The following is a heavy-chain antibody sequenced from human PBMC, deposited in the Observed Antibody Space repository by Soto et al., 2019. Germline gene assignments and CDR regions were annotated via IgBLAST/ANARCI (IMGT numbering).Heavy chain of an antibody. CDR2: ISSSGYTI. CDR3: ARDHLASWYPVDRDNYYYYGMDV. Sequence: PGGSLRLSCAASGFIFSTYEMNWVRQAPGKGLEWVSYISSSGYTIYYADSVKGRFTISRDNAKNSLYLQMNSLRAEDTAVYYCARDHLASWYPVDRDNYYYYGMDVWGQGTTVTVSS. D-gene: IGHD6-13*01. CDR1: GFIFSTYE. V-gene: IGHV3-48*03. J-gene: IGHJ6*02.